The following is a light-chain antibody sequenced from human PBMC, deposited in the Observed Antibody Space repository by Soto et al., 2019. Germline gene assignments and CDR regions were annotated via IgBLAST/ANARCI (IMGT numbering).Light chain of an antibody. J-gene: IGKJ1*01. CDR1: QSVSSN. CDR3: QQYNDWWT. CDR2: GAS. V-gene: IGKV3-15*01. Sequence: EVVLTQSPATLSVSPGERATLSCRASQSVSSNLAWYQQKPGQAPRLLIYGASTRATGIPGRFSGSGSGTESTLTISSLQSEDFAVYYCQQYNDWWTFGQGTKVEIK.